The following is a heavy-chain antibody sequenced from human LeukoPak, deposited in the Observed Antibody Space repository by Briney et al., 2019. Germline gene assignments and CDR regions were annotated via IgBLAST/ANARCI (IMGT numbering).Heavy chain of an antibody. CDR3: ARDGSYDILTGYYYGMDV. J-gene: IGHJ6*02. Sequence: PGGSLRLSCAASGFTFSDYYMSWIRQAPGKGLEWVSYISSSGSTIYYADSVKGRLTISRDNAKNSLYLQMNSLRAEDTAVYYCARDGSYDILTGYYYGMDVWGQGTTVTVSS. CDR2: ISSSGSTI. V-gene: IGHV3-11*01. D-gene: IGHD3-9*01. CDR1: GFTFSDYY.